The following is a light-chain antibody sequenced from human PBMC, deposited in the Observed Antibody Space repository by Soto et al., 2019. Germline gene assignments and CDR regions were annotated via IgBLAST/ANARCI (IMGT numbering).Light chain of an antibody. J-gene: IGLJ2*01. Sequence: QSVLTQPASVSGSPGQSITISCSGTSSDIGGYNYVSWYQQHPGKVPKLMIYDVSHRPSGVSNRFSGSKSGNTASLTISGLQAEDEGDYYCFSYTSSSTLVFGGGTKLTVL. CDR2: DVS. V-gene: IGLV2-14*01. CDR3: FSYTSSSTLV. CDR1: SSDIGGYNY.